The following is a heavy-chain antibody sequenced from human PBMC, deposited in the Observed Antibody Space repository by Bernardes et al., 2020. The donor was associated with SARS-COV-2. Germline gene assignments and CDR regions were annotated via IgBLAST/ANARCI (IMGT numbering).Heavy chain of an antibody. V-gene: IGHV4-34*01. J-gene: IGHJ6*02. D-gene: IGHD3-10*01. CDR3: ARGPFMVRGVIRVHVYYYGMDV. Sequence: SETLSLTCAVYGWSFSGYYWSWIRQPPGKGLEWIGEFYHIGSTHYNPSLKSRVIISVDTSKNQLSLKLNSVTAADTAVYYCARGPFMVRGVIRVHVYYYGMDVWGQGTTVTVSS. CDR1: GWSFSGYY. CDR2: FYHIGST.